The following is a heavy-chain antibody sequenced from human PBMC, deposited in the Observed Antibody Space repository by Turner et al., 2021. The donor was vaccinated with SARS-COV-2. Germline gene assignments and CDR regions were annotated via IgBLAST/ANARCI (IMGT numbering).Heavy chain of an antibody. V-gene: IGHV1-24*01. CDR2: FDPEDVKT. CDR3: ATGYAYCGGDCSIDY. J-gene: IGHJ4*02. D-gene: IGHD2-21*02. CDR1: GYTLTEIS. Sequence: HVQLVQSGPEVKKPGASVKVSCKVAGYTLTEISMHWVRQAPGQGLGCMGGFDPEDVKTIYAQKFQGRVTMTEDTSTDTAYMELSSLRSEDTAVYYCATGYAYCGGDCSIDYWGQGTLVTVSS.